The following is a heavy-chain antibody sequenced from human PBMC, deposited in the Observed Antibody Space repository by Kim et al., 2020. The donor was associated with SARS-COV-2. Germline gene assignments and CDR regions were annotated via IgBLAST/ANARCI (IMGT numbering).Heavy chain of an antibody. V-gene: IGHV4-31*03. D-gene: IGHD6-13*01. CDR3: ARDGAGAADPGGGFDY. CDR1: GGSISSGGYY. CDR2: IYYSGST. J-gene: IGHJ4*02. Sequence: SETLSLTCTVSGGSISSGGYYWSWIRQHPGKGLEWIGYIYYSGSTYYNPSLKSRVTISVDTSKNQFSLKLSSVTAADTAVYYCARDGAGAADPGGGFDYWGQGTLVTVSS.